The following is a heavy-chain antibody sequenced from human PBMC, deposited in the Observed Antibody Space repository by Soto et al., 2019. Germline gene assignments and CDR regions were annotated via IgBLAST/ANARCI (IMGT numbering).Heavy chain of an antibody. V-gene: IGHV2-5*02. Sequence: QITLKESGPTLVKPTQTLTLTCTFSGFLLTTSGVGVGWIRQPPGKALEWLALIYWDDDKRYSPSLKTRLTITKDTSKNQVVLTMTNMDPVDTATYYCAHNERGYSGYLRGYFDYWGRGTLVTVSS. CDR1: GFLLTTSGVG. J-gene: IGHJ4*02. CDR2: IYWDDDK. CDR3: AHNERGYSGYLRGYFDY. D-gene: IGHD5-12*01.